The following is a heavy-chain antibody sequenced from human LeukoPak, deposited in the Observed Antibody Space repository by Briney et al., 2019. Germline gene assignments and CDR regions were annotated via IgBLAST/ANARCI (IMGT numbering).Heavy chain of an antibody. Sequence: PGGSLRLSCTASGFTFSGYGMHWVRQAPGKGLEWVAFIRYDGSNKYYADSVKGRFTISRDNSKNTLYLQMNSLRAEDTAVYYCAKDWMATGDYWGQGTLVTVSS. J-gene: IGHJ4*02. CDR1: GFTFSGYG. CDR3: AKDWMATGDY. V-gene: IGHV3-30*02. CDR2: IRYDGSNK. D-gene: IGHD5-24*01.